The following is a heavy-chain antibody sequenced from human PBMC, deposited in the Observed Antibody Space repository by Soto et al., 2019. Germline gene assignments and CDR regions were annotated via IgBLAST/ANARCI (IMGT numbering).Heavy chain of an antibody. CDR3: AAHGYVDGYNYGDY. D-gene: IGHD5-12*01. V-gene: IGHV1-58*02. J-gene: IGHJ4*02. Sequence: SVKVSCKASGFTFTSSAMQWVRQARGQRLEWIGWIVVGSGNTNYAQKFQERVTITRDMSTSTAYMELSSLRSEDTAVYYCAAHGYVDGYNYGDYWGQGTLVTVSS. CDR2: IVVGSGNT. CDR1: GFTFTSSA.